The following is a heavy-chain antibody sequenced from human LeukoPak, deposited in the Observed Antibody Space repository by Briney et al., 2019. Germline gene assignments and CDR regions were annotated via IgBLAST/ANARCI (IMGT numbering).Heavy chain of an antibody. Sequence: SETLSLTCTVSGGSISSHYGSWVRQPPGKGLEWIGYIYYSGSTNYNPSLKSRVTISVDTSKNQFSLKLSSVTAADTGVYYCAREVVDYYDSSGSGWFDPWGQGTLVTVSS. CDR3: AREVVDYYDSSGSGWFDP. J-gene: IGHJ5*02. CDR1: GGSISSHY. CDR2: IYYSGST. D-gene: IGHD3-22*01. V-gene: IGHV4-59*11.